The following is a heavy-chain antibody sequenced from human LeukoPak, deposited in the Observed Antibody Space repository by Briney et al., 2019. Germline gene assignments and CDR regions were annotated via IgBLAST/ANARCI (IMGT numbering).Heavy chain of an antibody. D-gene: IGHD3-3*01. CDR3: ARDVLYVFQRMDV. J-gene: IGHJ6*02. Sequence: GGSLRLSCAASGFNFNSYTMNWVRQAPGKGLQWVANILASGSPTYYADSVKGRFIISRDNSKNTLYLQMNSLRAEDTAVYYCARDVLYVFQRMDVWGQGTTVTVSS. V-gene: IGHV3-23*01. CDR1: GFNFNSYT. CDR2: ILASGSPT.